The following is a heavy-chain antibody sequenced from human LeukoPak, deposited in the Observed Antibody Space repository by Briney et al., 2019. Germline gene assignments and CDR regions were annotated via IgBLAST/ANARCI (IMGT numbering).Heavy chain of an antibody. V-gene: IGHV3-23*01. J-gene: IGHJ4*02. CDR3: ARDLYYHDSSGSYYYFDY. Sequence: PGGSLRLSCATSRFTFSSYAMGWVRQAPGKGLEWVSSISGSGGGTYYAESVKGRFTISRDNSKNTLYLQMNSLRAEDTAVYYCARDLYYHDSSGSYYYFDYWGQGTLVTVSP. CDR1: RFTFSSYA. CDR2: ISGSGGGT. D-gene: IGHD3-22*01.